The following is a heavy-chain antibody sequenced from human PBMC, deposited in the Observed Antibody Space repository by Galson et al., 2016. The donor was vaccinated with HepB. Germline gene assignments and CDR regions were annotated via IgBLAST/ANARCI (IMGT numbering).Heavy chain of an antibody. CDR2: ITHGEDI. CDR3: VIFYDRSGLPISDS. V-gene: IGHV4-34*01. Sequence: SETLSLTCAVYGWSFSEYYWNWNRQPPGKGLEWIGQITHGEDITKNPSLQSRVTMSIDTPKRQFSLKLTSVTASDRAKYYRVIFYDRSGLPISDSWGQGTPVTVSS. CDR1: GWSFSEYY. D-gene: IGHD2/OR15-2a*01. J-gene: IGHJ4*02.